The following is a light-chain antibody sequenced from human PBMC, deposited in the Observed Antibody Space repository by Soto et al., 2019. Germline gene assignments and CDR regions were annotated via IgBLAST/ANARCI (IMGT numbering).Light chain of an antibody. CDR2: DVT. J-gene: IGLJ3*02. V-gene: IGLV2-14*03. Sequence: QSALTQPASVSGSPGQSITISCTGTSSDVGGYDHVSWYQQHPGKAPKLIIHDVTVRPSGISRRFSGSKSDNTASLAVSGLQPEDEADYYCSSYTNKDTLLFGGGTKLTVL. CDR1: SSDVGGYDH. CDR3: SSYTNKDTLL.